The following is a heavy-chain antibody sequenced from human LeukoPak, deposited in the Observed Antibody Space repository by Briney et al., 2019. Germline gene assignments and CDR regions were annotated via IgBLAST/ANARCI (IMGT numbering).Heavy chain of an antibody. D-gene: IGHD6-19*01. V-gene: IGHV1-8*01. Sequence: ASVKVSCKASGYTFTSCDINWVRQATGQGLEWMGWMNPNSGNTGYGQSFQGRITMTRDISIGTAYMESSNLTSEDTAIDYCTRGSSGRRDNWGQGTLVTVSA. CDR2: MNPNSGNT. CDR3: TRGSSGRRDN. J-gene: IGHJ4*02. CDR1: GYTFTSCD.